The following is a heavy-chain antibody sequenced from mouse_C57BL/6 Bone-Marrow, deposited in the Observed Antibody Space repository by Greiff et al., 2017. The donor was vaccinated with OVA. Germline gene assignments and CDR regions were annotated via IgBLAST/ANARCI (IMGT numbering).Heavy chain of an antibody. J-gene: IGHJ3*01. Sequence: VMLVESGPGLVAPSQSLSITCTVSGFSLTSYGVDWVRQSPGKGLEWLGVIWGVGSTNYNSALKSRLSISKDNSKSQVFLKMNSLQTDDTAMYYCASGHYYGSSYVAYWGQGTLVTVSA. CDR1: GFSLTSYG. CDR3: ASGHYYGSSYVAY. D-gene: IGHD1-1*01. CDR2: IWGVGST. V-gene: IGHV2-6*01.